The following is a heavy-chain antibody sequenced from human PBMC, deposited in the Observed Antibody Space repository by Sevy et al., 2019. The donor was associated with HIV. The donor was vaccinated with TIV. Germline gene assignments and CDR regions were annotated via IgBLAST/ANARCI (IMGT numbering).Heavy chain of an antibody. CDR1: GYSFTSYW. CDR3: ARQVEEWLAPYYYSMDV. V-gene: IGHV5-51*01. Sequence: GESLKISCKGSGYSFTSYWIGWVRQMPGKGLEWMGIIYPGDSDTRYSPSFQGQVTISADKSISTAYLQWSSLKASDTAMCYCARQVEEWLAPYYYSMDVWGQGTTVTVSS. D-gene: IGHD5-12*01. CDR2: IYPGDSDT. J-gene: IGHJ6*02.